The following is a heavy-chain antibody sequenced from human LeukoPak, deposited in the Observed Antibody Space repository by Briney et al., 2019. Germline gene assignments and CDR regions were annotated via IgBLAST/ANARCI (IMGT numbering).Heavy chain of an antibody. J-gene: IGHJ4*02. CDR1: GYIFTNYW. D-gene: IGHD5-24*01. V-gene: IGHV5-51*01. Sequence: GESLKIFCKGSGYIFTNYWIAWVRQMPGKGLEWMGIIYPDDSDTRYSPSFQGQVTISADKSINTAYLQWTSLKASDTAMYYCARRGNNADYWGQGTLVTVSS. CDR2: IYPDDSDT. CDR3: ARRGNNADY.